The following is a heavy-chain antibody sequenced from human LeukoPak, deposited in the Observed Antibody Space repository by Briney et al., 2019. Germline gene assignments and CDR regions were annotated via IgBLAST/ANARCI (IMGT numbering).Heavy chain of an antibody. CDR3: ARLRFDYYGSGSYGYFDY. V-gene: IGHV1-2*02. CDR2: INPNSGGT. Sequence: GASVKVSCKASGYTFTGYYMHWVRQAPGQGLEWMGWINPNSGGTNYAQKFQGRVTMTRDTSISTAYMELSRLRSDDTAVYYCARLRFDYYGSGSYGYFDYWGQGTLVTVSS. CDR1: GYTFTGYY. J-gene: IGHJ4*02. D-gene: IGHD3-10*01.